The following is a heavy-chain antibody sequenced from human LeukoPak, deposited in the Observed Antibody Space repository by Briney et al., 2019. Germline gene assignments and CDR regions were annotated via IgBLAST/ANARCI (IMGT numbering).Heavy chain of an antibody. J-gene: IGHJ4*02. CDR1: GYTFTSYY. CDR3: ASGQLRIAAAGTQGLPTH. D-gene: IGHD6-13*01. CDR2: INPSGGSA. V-gene: IGHV1-46*01. Sequence: GASVKVSCKASGYTFTSYYMHWVRQAPGQGLEWMGIINPSGGSASYAQEFQGRVTMTRDTSTSTVYMGLSSLKSEDTAVYYCASGQLRIAAAGTQGLPTHWGQGTLVTVSS.